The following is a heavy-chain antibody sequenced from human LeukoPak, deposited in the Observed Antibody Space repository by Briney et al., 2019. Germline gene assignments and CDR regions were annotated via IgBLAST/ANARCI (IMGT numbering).Heavy chain of an antibody. J-gene: IGHJ6*03. V-gene: IGHV3-7*01. CDR2: IKQDGSDK. CDR3: ARXQXEAYNNYYYYYMDV. D-gene: IGHD1-14*01. Sequence: GGSPRLSCAASGFTFKNYAMSWVRQAPGKGLEWVANIKQDGSDKYYVDSVKGRFTISRDNAKNSLYLQMNSLRAEDTAVYYCARXQXEAYNNYYYYYMDVWGKGTTVTVSS. CDR1: GFTFKNYA.